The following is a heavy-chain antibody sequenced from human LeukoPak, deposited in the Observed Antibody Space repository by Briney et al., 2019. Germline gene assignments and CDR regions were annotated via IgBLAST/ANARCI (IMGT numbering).Heavy chain of an antibody. CDR1: GFTFSDYN. D-gene: IGHD2-15*01. CDR3: ARVLRYCSGGNCYSGGLGYMDV. V-gene: IGHV3-11*01. CDR2: ISRSGSTK. Sequence: GGSLRLSCAASGFTFSDYNMRWIRQAPGKGLEWVSSISRSGSTKYYADSVKGRFTISRDDAKNSLFLQMNSLRAEDTAVYYCARVLRYCSGGNCYSGGLGYMDVWGKGTTVTISS. J-gene: IGHJ6*03.